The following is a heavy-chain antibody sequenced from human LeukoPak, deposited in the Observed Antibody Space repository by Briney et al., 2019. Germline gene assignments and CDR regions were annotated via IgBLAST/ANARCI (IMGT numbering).Heavy chain of an antibody. J-gene: IGHJ5*02. Sequence: GGSLRLSCAASGFTFSSYEMNWVRQAPGKGLEWVSSISSSSSYIYYADSVKGRFTISRDNAKNSLYLQMNSLRAEDTAVYYCARAEGAYNWFDPWGQGTLVTVSS. V-gene: IGHV3-21*01. CDR2: ISSSSSYI. D-gene: IGHD1-26*01. CDR1: GFTFSSYE. CDR3: ARAEGAYNWFDP.